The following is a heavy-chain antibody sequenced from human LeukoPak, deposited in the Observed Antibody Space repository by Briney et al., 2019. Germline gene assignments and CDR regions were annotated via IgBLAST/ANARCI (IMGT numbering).Heavy chain of an antibody. Sequence: ASVKVSCKASGYTFTGYYMHWVRQAPGQGLDWMGRINPNSGGTDYAQKFQGRVTMTRDTSISTAYMELSRLRSDDTAVYYCARGIDTAMANNDYWGQGTLVTVSS. CDR1: GYTFTGYY. V-gene: IGHV1-2*06. J-gene: IGHJ4*02. D-gene: IGHD5-18*01. CDR2: INPNSGGT. CDR3: ARGIDTAMANNDY.